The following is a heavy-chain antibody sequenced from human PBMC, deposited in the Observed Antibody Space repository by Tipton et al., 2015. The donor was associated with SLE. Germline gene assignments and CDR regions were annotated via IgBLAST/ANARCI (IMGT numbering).Heavy chain of an antibody. Sequence: SLRLSCAASGFTVSSNYMSWVRQAPGKGLEWVSVIYSGGSTYYADSVKGRFTISRDNSKNTLYLQMNSLRAEDTAVYYCAREEQSGSYYASYFDYWGQGTLVTVSS. D-gene: IGHD1-26*01. V-gene: IGHV3-53*01. CDR3: AREEQSGSYYASYFDY. CDR1: GFTVSSNY. J-gene: IGHJ4*02. CDR2: IYSGGST.